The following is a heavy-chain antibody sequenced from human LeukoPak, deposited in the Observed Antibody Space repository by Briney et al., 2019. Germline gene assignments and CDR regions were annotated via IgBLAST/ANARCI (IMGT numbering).Heavy chain of an antibody. Sequence: PGGSLRLSCTASGFTFGDYAMSWFRQPPGKGLEWIGSIYYSGSTYYNPSLKSRVTISVDTSKNQFSLKLNSVIATDTAVYYCARHYGPWGQGTLVTVSS. CDR2: IYYSGST. CDR3: ARHYGP. V-gene: IGHV4-39*01. J-gene: IGHJ4*02. D-gene: IGHD3-10*01. CDR1: GFTFGDYA.